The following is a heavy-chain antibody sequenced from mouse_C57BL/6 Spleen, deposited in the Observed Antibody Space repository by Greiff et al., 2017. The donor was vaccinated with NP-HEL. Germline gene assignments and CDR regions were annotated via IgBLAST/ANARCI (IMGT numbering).Heavy chain of an antibody. Sequence: QVQLKESGPGLVQPSQSLSITCTVSGFSLTSYGVHWVRQSPGKGLEWLGVIWSGGSTDYNAAFISRLSISKDNSKSQVFFKMNSLQADDTAIYYCARKDDYGTDYYAMDYWGQGTSVTVSS. CDR1: GFSLTSYG. CDR3: ARKDDYGTDYYAMDY. CDR2: IWSGGST. J-gene: IGHJ4*01. V-gene: IGHV2-2*01. D-gene: IGHD2-4*01.